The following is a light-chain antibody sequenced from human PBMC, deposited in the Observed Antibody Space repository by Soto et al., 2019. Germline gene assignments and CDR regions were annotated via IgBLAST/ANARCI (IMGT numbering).Light chain of an antibody. J-gene: IGKJ1*01. CDR3: HQYNSYSSGT. V-gene: IGKV1-5*03. CDR2: KAS. Sequence: DIQMTQSPSTLSASVGDRVTITCRASQSISSWLAWYQQKPGKAPKLLIYKASSLESRVPSRFSGSGSGTQFTLPISSLQPDDFATYYCHQYNSYSSGTFGQGTKVEIK. CDR1: QSISSW.